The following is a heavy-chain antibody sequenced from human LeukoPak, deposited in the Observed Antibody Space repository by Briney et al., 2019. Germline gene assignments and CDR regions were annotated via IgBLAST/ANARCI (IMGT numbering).Heavy chain of an antibody. J-gene: IGHJ2*01. V-gene: IGHV3-11*04. D-gene: IGHD3-9*01. Sequence: GGSLRLSCAASGFTFTDYFMNWIRQAPGKGLEWVSSISISGSTIYYADSVKGRFTISRDNAKNSLYLQMNSLRAEDTAVYYCARAILSWYFDLWGRGTLVTVSS. CDR3: ARAILSWYFDL. CDR2: ISISGSTI. CDR1: GFTFTDYF.